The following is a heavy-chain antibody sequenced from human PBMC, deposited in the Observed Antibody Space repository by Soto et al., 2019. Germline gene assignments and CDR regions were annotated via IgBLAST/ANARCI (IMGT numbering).Heavy chain of an antibody. Sequence: EVQLLESGGGLVQPGGSLRLSCAASGFTFTSYGMSWVRQAPGKGLEWVSAISGSGGSTYYADSAKGRFTISRDNSKNTLYLQMNSLRAEDTAVYYCARVNGYSSGWFDYWGQGTLVTVSS. V-gene: IGHV3-23*01. CDR2: ISGSGGST. J-gene: IGHJ4*02. CDR3: ARVNGYSSGWFDY. D-gene: IGHD6-19*01. CDR1: GFTFTSYG.